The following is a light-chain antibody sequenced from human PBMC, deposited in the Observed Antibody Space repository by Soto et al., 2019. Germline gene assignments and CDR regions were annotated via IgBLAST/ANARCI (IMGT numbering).Light chain of an antibody. CDR2: EVI. V-gene: IGLV2-8*01. CDR1: IWDIGDYDY. Sequence: QSALTQPPSASGSPGQSVTLSCTGTIWDIGDYDYVSWYQQHPGKAPKLMIYEVIKRPSGVPDRFSGSKSGNTASLTGSGLQAEDEAHYTCSSYTGRDSVAFGGGTKVTVL. J-gene: IGLJ2*01. CDR3: SSYTGRDSVA.